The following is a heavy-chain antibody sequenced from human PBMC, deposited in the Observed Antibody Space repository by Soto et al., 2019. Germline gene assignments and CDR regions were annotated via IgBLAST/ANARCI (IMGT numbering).Heavy chain of an antibody. V-gene: IGHV4-30-4*01. J-gene: IGHJ6*02. CDR3: ARERYYGSGTYYNFYYGMDV. CDR1: GGSISSGDYY. Sequence: SETLSLTCTVSGGSISSGDYYWSWIRQPPGKGLEWIGYIYYSGSTYYNPSLKSRVTISVDTSKNQFSLKLSSVTAADTAVYYCARERYYGSGTYYNFYYGMDVWGQGTTVTVSS. CDR2: IYYSGST. D-gene: IGHD3-10*01.